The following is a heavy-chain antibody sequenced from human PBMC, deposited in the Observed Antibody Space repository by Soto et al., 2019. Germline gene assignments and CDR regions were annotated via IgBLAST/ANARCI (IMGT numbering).Heavy chain of an antibody. Sequence: GGSLRLSCAASGFTFSSYSMNWVRQAPGKGLEWVSYISSSSSTIYYADSVKGRFTISRDNAKNSLYLQMNSLRDEDTAVYYCAIGSGKLYRYGMDVWGQGTTVTVSS. V-gene: IGHV3-48*02. CDR3: AIGSGKLYRYGMDV. J-gene: IGHJ6*02. CDR2: ISSSSSTI. D-gene: IGHD3-10*01. CDR1: GFTFSSYS.